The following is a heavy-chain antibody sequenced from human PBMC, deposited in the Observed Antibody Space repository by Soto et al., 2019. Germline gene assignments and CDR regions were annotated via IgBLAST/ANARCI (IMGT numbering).Heavy chain of an antibody. J-gene: IGHJ5*02. Sequence: GGSLRLSCAASGFTFSSYAMSWVRQAPGKGLEWVSAISGSGGSTYYADSVKGRFTISRDNSKNTLYLQMNSLRAEDTAVYYCAKDLDVCSGGSCYSGNWFDPWGQGTLVTVS. CDR3: AKDLDVCSGGSCYSGNWFDP. CDR2: ISGSGGST. CDR1: GFTFSSYA. V-gene: IGHV3-23*01. D-gene: IGHD2-15*01.